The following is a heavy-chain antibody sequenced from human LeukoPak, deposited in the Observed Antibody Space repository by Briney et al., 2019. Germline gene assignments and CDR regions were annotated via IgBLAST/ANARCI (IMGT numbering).Heavy chain of an antibody. CDR2: ISYDGGNK. Sequence: PGGSLRLSCAASGITFSSYGMHWVRQAPGKGLGWVAVISYDGGNKFYADSVKGRFTISRDNSKNTLHLEMNSLRPEDTAVYYCAKAPGRSGWYEGFDYWGQGTLVSVSS. J-gene: IGHJ4*02. D-gene: IGHD6-19*01. CDR3: AKAPGRSGWYEGFDY. CDR1: GITFSSYG. V-gene: IGHV3-30*18.